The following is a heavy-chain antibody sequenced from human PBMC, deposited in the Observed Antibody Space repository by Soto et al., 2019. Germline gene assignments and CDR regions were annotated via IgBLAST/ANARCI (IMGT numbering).Heavy chain of an antibody. Sequence: PGGSLRLSCAASGFTFSSYAMSWVRQAPGKGLEWVSAISGSGGSTYYADSVKGRFTISRDNSKNTLYLQMNSLRAEDTAVYYCAKDFLSSSWYDAFDIWDQGTMVTVSS. J-gene: IGHJ3*02. D-gene: IGHD6-13*01. V-gene: IGHV3-23*01. CDR1: GFTFSSYA. CDR2: ISGSGGST. CDR3: AKDFLSSSWYDAFDI.